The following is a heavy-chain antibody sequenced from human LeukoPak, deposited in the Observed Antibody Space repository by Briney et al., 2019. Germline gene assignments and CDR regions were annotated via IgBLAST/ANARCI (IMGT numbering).Heavy chain of an antibody. CDR3: ARIYYDSSGYGLD. V-gene: IGHV4-59*12. CDR1: GGSISSYY. J-gene: IGHJ4*02. Sequence: SETLSLTCTVSGGSISSYYWSWIRQPPGKGLEWIGEIYHSGSTNYNPSLKSRVTISVDKSKNQFSLKLSSVTAADTAVYYCARIYYDSSGYGLDWGQGTLVTVSS. CDR2: IYHSGST. D-gene: IGHD3-22*01.